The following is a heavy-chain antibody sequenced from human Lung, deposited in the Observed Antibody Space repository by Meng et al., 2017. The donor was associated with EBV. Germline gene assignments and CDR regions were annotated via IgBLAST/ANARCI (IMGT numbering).Heavy chain of an antibody. J-gene: IGHJ4*02. CDR3: ARDLSGDYEY. Sequence: QVQLVESGGGVVQPGRSPRLSCAASGFIFKTYSLHWVRQTPGQGLEWVEMISYDGRIKYYADSVKGRFTISRDNSKNTVYLQMNSLRTEDTAIYYCARDLSGDYEYWGQGTLVTVSS. CDR2: ISYDGRIK. CDR1: GFIFKTYS. D-gene: IGHD4-17*01. V-gene: IGHV3-30*04.